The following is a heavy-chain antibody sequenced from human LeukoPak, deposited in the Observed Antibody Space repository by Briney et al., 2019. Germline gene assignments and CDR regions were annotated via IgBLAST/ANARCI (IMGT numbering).Heavy chain of an antibody. CDR3: ASHYYGSGSPYYFDY. V-gene: IGHV1-69*13. CDR1: GGTFSSYA. CDR2: IIPIFGTA. J-gene: IGHJ4*02. D-gene: IGHD3-10*01. Sequence: GASVKVSCKASGGTFSSYAISWVRQAPGQGLEWMGGIIPIFGTANYAQKFQGRVTITADESTSTAYMELSSLRSEDTAVYYCASHYYGSGSPYYFDYWGQGTLVTVSS.